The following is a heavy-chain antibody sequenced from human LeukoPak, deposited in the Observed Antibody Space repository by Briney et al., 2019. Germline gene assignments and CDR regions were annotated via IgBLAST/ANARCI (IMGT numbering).Heavy chain of an antibody. V-gene: IGHV4-31*03. CDR3: ARESFDHSSRMMNLFDY. J-gene: IGHJ4*02. Sequence: PSETLSLTCTVSVVFISSGGYYGGWIRQHPGKGLEWIGYIYYSGSTYYNPSLKSRVTISVDTSKNQFSLTLCSMTAEHTAVYYCARESFDHSSRMMNLFDYWGQGTLVTVSS. CDR2: IYYSGST. CDR1: VVFISSGGYY. D-gene: IGHD3-22*01.